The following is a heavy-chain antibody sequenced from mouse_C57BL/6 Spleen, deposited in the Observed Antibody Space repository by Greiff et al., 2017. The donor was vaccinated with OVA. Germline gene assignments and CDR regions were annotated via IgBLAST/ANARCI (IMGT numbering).Heavy chain of an antibody. V-gene: IGHV1-82*01. D-gene: IGHD1-1*01. J-gene: IGHJ1*03. CDR2: IYPGDGDT. Sequence: VKLQQSGPELVKPGASVKISCKASGYAFSSSWMNWVKQRPGKGLEWIGRIYPGDGDTNYNGKFKGKATLTADKSSSTAYMQLSSLTSEDSAVYFCARSPLLLRNFDVWGTGTTVTVSS. CDR1: GYAFSSSW. CDR3: ARSPLLLRNFDV.